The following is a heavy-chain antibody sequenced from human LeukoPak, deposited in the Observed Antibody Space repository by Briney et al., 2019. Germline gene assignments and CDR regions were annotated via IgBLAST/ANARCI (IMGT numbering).Heavy chain of an antibody. V-gene: IGHV3-48*03. Sequence: GGSLRLSCAASGFTFSSYEMNWVRQAPGKGLDWVSYISSSGTTIYYEDYVKGRFTISRDNAKNSLYLQMNSLRAEDTAVYYCASSQPRLVATIDFDYWGQGTLVTVSS. D-gene: IGHD5-12*01. CDR2: ISSSGTTI. CDR3: ASSQPRLVATIDFDY. J-gene: IGHJ4*02. CDR1: GFTFSSYE.